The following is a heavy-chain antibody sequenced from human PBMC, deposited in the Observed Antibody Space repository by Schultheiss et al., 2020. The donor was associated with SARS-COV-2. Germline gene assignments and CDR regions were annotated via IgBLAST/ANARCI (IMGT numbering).Heavy chain of an antibody. CDR1: GFSVSSTY. CDR2: FNSGGTT. Sequence: GGSLRLSCAASGFSVSSTYINWVRQPPGKGLEWVSVFNSGGTTNYADSVKGRFTISRDIFKNTVFLQMNSLRAEDTAVYYCARDIGGFYLDSWGRGALVTAAS. CDR3: ARDIGGFYLDS. D-gene: IGHD3-10*01. V-gene: IGHV3-53*01. J-gene: IGHJ4*02.